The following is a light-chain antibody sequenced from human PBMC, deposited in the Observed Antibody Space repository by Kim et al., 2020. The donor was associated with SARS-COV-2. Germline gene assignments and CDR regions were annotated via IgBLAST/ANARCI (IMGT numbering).Light chain of an antibody. CDR3: MQTLQTPRT. J-gene: IGKJ2*01. Sequence: GEPASISCRSSQSPLYSNGFNYLDWYLQKPGQSPQLLIYLGSNRASGAPDRFSGSGSGTDFTLKISRVEAEDVGVYYCMQTLQTPRTFGQGTKLEI. V-gene: IGKV2-28*01. CDR1: QSPLYSNGFNY. CDR2: LGS.